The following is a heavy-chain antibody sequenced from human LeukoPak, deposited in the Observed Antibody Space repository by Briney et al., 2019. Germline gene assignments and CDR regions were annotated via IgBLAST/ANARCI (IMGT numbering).Heavy chain of an antibody. D-gene: IGHD6-19*01. CDR1: GFSFSSYS. CDR3: ARAVIAVAGRCFDY. V-gene: IGHV3-21*01. J-gene: IGHJ4*02. Sequence: GGSLRLSCAASGFSFSSYSMYWVRQAPGKGLEWVSSISSSSSYIYYADSVKGRFTISRDNAKNSPYLQMNSLRAEDTAVYYCARAVIAVAGRCFDYWGQGTLVTVSS. CDR2: ISSSSSYI.